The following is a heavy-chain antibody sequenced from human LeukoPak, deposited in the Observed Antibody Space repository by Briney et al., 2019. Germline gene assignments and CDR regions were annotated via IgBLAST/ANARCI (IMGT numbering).Heavy chain of an antibody. Sequence: GGPVRHLYAASGFTLSWYVMSWVRQAPGKGLEWVSAISGSGGSTYYADSVKGRFTISRDNSKNTLDLQMNSLRAEDTAVYYCAKGLTSGRYRHYSGSVFWGQGTTVTVSS. V-gene: IGHV3-23*01. J-gene: IGHJ6*02. D-gene: IGHD1-26*01. CDR1: GFTLSWYV. CDR3: AKGLTSGRYRHYSGSVF. CDR2: ISGSGGST.